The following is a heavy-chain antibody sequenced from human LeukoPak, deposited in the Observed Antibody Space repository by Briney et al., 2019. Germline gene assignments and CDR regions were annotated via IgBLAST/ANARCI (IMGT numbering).Heavy chain of an antibody. CDR2: MYTSGST. D-gene: IGHD2-15*01. CDR3: ARVICSGGSCRFDS. Sequence: SETLSLTCTVSGGSISSYYWSWIRQPAGKGLEWIGRMYTSGSTNYNPSLKSRATMSVDTSKNQFSLKLSSVTAADTAVYYCARVICSGGSCRFDSWGQGTLVTVSS. J-gene: IGHJ4*02. CDR1: GGSISSYY. V-gene: IGHV4-4*07.